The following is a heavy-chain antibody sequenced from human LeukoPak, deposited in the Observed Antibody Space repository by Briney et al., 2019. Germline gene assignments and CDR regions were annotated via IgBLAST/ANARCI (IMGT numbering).Heavy chain of an antibody. Sequence: SETLSLTCTVSGGSISNYYWSWVRQPPGKGLEWIGYIYYSGSTTYNPSHKSRVTISVDTSKNQFSLKLSSVTAADTAVYYCARRTYCDLWGRGTLVTVSS. CDR2: IYYSGST. D-gene: IGHD2-15*01. J-gene: IGHJ2*01. V-gene: IGHV4-59*08. CDR3: ARRTYCDL. CDR1: GGSISNYY.